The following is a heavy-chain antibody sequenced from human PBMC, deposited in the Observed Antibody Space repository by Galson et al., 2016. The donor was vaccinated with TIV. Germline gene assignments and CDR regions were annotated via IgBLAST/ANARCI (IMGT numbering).Heavy chain of an antibody. V-gene: IGHV1-18*04. CDR2: ISGHSGNT. CDR3: ARDRGSMTMILVVDYYYGMDV. Sequence: SVKVSCKASGYTFSYYGISWVRRAPGQGLEWMGWISGHSGNTDYARKFQGRLVMTTDTSTGTAFMEVRSQTSDDTAVYYCARDRGSMTMILVVDYYYGMDVWGQGTTVTVSS. J-gene: IGHJ6*02. CDR1: GYTFSYYG. D-gene: IGHD3-22*01.